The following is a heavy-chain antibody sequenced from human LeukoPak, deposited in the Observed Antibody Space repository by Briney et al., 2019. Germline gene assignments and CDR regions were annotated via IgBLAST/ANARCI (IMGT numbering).Heavy chain of an antibody. CDR1: GVSVGRFC. CDR2: ICATGST. Sequence: SETLSLTCSASGVSVGRFCWTWVLQPVGKGLEWIGRICATGSTIYNPSLKSRVTMSKDTSRNQFSLHLTSVTAADTAVYYCARDDYDDSTRGLDYWGQGTLVTVSS. CDR3: ARDDYDDSTRGLDY. D-gene: IGHD4-17*01. J-gene: IGHJ4*02. V-gene: IGHV4-4*07.